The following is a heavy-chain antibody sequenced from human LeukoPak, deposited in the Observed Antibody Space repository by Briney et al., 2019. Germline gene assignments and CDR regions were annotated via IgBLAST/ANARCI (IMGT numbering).Heavy chain of an antibody. CDR2: ISTNTGNP. D-gene: IGHD5-12*01. CDR1: GYTFTNLA. Sequence: ASVTVSFTASGYTFTNLAMNWVRQAPGQGLEWMGWISTNTGNPTYAQGFTGRFVFSLDTSISTTYLQINSLKAEDTAVYYCARGGSRYSTSGTVDYWGQGTLVIVSS. CDR3: ARGGSRYSTSGTVDY. V-gene: IGHV7-4-1*02. J-gene: IGHJ4*02.